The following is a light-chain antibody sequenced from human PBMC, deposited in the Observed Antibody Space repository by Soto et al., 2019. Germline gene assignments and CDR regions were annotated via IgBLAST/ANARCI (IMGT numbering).Light chain of an antibody. Sequence: DIKLTQSPSFRSASVGDRVTITCRASQAISSSLAWYQHNPGKAPKLLIYAASTLQNGVPSSFSGSGSGTEFTLTISSLQPEDFATYYCQHLNDYRYTFGQGTKVEIK. CDR1: QAISSS. CDR2: AAS. CDR3: QHLNDYRYT. V-gene: IGKV1-9*01. J-gene: IGKJ2*01.